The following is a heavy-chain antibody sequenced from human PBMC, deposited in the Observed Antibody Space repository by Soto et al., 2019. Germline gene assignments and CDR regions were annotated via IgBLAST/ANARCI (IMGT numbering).Heavy chain of an antibody. J-gene: IGHJ3*01. CDR2: VSGSGGSS. CDR1: GFIFTNYA. V-gene: IGHV3-23*01. CDR3: AKDADNDDYGVFDV. Sequence: EVQLLESGGGLVQPGGSLRLSCAASGFIFTNYALSWVRQAPGKGLAWVAGVSGSGGSSYYADSVKARFTVSRDNSRSTLYLQMSSLRAEDSAIYYCAKDADNDDYGVFDVWGQGTLVTVSS. D-gene: IGHD4-17*01.